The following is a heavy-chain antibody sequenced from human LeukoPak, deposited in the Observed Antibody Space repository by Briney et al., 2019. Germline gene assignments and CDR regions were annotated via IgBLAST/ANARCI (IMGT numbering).Heavy chain of an antibody. CDR1: GFTFSSYS. CDR2: ISSSSSYI. V-gene: IGHV3-21*01. D-gene: IGHD4-11*01. CDR3: ARDKDYHFDY. J-gene: IGHJ4*02. Sequence: TGGSLRLSCAASGFTFSSYSMNWVRQAPGKGLEWVSSISSSSSYIYYADSVKGRFTISRDNAKNSLYLQMNSLRAENTAVYYCARDKDYHFDYWGQGTLVTVSS.